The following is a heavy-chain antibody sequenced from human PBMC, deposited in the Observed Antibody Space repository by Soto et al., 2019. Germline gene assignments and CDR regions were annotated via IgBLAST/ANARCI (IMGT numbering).Heavy chain of an antibody. J-gene: IGHJ3*02. Sequence: SETLSLTCTVSGGSVSSGSYYWSWIRQPPGKGLEWIGYIYYSGSTNYNPSLKSRVTISVDTSKNQFSLKLSSVTAADTAVYYCARDSWGSYAFDIWGQGSMDIGSS. CDR1: GGSVSSGSYY. V-gene: IGHV4-61*01. CDR2: IYYSGST. CDR3: ARDSWGSYAFDI. D-gene: IGHD7-27*01.